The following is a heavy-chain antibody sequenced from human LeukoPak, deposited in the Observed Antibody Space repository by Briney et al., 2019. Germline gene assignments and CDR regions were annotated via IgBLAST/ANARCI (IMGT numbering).Heavy chain of an antibody. CDR1: GFSFSTYT. V-gene: IGHV3-30*04. Sequence: GGSLRLSCAASGFSFSTYTLHWVRQAPGKGLEWVAVMSSDGNDKHYAAPVKGRFTISRDDFKTTVYLQMNSLRAEDTALYYCAREGHYDILTGYSPVEYYYYYMDVWGKGTTVTVSS. J-gene: IGHJ6*03. CDR3: AREGHYDILTGYSPVEYYYYYMDV. D-gene: IGHD3-9*01. CDR2: MSSDGNDK.